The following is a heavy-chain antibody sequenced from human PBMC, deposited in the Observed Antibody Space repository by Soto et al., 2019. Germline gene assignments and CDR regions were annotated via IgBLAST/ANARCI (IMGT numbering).Heavy chain of an antibody. CDR3: TTEVHYPGSGTIDNFYYYYGLDV. Sequence: GGSLRLSCTASGFLFSKAWMTWVRQAPGKGLEWVGRAKSKTDGGTTDYAAPVKGRFNVLRDDSKSTMYLQMNSLKIDDTAIYYCTTEVHYPGSGTIDNFYYYYGLDVWGPGTTVTVS. J-gene: IGHJ6*02. CDR1: GFLFSKAW. V-gene: IGHV3-15*01. D-gene: IGHD3-10*01. CDR2: AKSKTDGGTT.